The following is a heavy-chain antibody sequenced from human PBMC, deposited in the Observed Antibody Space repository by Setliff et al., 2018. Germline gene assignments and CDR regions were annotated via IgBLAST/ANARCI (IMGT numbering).Heavy chain of an antibody. D-gene: IGHD6-6*01. CDR1: GGTFSSYG. J-gene: IGHJ6*03. V-gene: IGHV1-69*05. CDR2: TIPIFGTT. Sequence: GASVKVSCKASGGTFSSYGISWVRQAPGQGLEWMGGTIPIFGTTDYAQKFRGRVTIITDESTNTAFMQLSSLRSDDTAVYYCVREGVDRRSSTDYRYYMDVWGKGTTVTVSS. CDR3: VREGVDRRSSTDYRYYMDV.